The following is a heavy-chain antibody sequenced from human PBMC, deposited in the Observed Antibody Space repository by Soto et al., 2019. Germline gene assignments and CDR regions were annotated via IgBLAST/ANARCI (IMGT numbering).Heavy chain of an antibody. CDR3: SMTTVTTYYFDY. J-gene: IGHJ4*02. CDR1: GFTFSSYA. V-gene: IGHV3-23*01. D-gene: IGHD4-17*01. CDR2: ISGSGGST. Sequence: GGSLRLSCAASGFTFSSYAMSWVRQAPGKGLEWVSAISGSGGSTYYADSVKGRFTISRDNSKNTLYLQMNSLRAEDTAVYYCSMTTVTTYYFDYWGQGTLVTVSS.